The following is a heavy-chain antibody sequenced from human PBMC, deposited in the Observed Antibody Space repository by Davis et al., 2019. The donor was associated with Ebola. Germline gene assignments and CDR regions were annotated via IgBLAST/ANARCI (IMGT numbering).Heavy chain of an antibody. Sequence: PGGSLRLPCAASGFTFSSYAMSWVRQAPGKGLEWVSAISGSGGSTYYADSVKGRFTISRDNSKNTLYLQMNSLRAEDTAVYYCAKARRGYDSSGYRSLGYWGQGTLVTVSS. J-gene: IGHJ4*02. CDR1: GFTFSSYA. CDR3: AKARRGYDSSGYRSLGY. CDR2: ISGSGGST. V-gene: IGHV3-23*01. D-gene: IGHD3-22*01.